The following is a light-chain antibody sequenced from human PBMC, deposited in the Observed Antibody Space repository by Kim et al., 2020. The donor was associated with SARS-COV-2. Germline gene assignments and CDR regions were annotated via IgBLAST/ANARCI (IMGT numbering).Light chain of an antibody. Sequence: SVGDTVTITCRASQSICSWLAWYQQKPGKAPKLLIYDASSLESGVPSRFSGRGFGTEFTLTINSLQPDDFATYYCQRYDSYSRTFGQGTKVEIK. CDR2: DAS. CDR1: QSICSW. V-gene: IGKV1-5*01. J-gene: IGKJ1*01. CDR3: QRYDSYSRT.